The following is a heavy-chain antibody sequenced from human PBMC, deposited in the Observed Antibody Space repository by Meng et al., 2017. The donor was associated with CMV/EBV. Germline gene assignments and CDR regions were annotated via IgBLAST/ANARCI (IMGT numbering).Heavy chain of an antibody. V-gene: IGHV4-39*07. CDR3: ARGNHDYGERKGRCWFDP. Sequence: SETLSLTCTVSGGSISSSSYYWGWIRQPPGKGLEWIGSIYYSGSTYYNPSLKSRVTISVDTSKYQFSLKLSSVTAADTAVYYCARGNHDYGERKGRCWFDPWGQGTLVTVSS. D-gene: IGHD4-17*01. J-gene: IGHJ5*02. CDR1: GGSISSSSYY. CDR2: IYYSGST.